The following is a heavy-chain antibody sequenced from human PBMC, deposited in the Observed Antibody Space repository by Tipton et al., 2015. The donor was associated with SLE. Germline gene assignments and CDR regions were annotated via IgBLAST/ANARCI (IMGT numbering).Heavy chain of an antibody. CDR1: KFPFSRYS. CDR3: VKVDAESSGSFLGLDAFDI. J-gene: IGHJ3*02. D-gene: IGHD3-22*01. Sequence: SLRLSCSASKFPFSRYSIHWVRQAPGKGLEYVSAISGDGDTTYYADSVRGRFTISRVNSKNTLYLEMNSLRVEDTAVYYCVKVDAESSGSFLGLDAFDIWGLGTIVTVSS. CDR2: ISGDGDTT. V-gene: IGHV3-64D*09.